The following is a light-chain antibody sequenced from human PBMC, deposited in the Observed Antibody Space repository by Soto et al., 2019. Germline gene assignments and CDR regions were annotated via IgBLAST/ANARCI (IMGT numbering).Light chain of an antibody. CDR1: QSVSNTY. V-gene: IGKV3-20*01. CDR2: GAS. J-gene: IGKJ2*01. Sequence: EIVLTQSPGTLSLSPGERATLSCRTSQSVSNTYLAWYQQKPGQAPRLLIYGASSRAAGIPDRFRGGGSGTGVELATGTVELEDFAVYCCQEYGPSPMVYAFGQGTKLEIK. CDR3: QEYGPSPMVYA.